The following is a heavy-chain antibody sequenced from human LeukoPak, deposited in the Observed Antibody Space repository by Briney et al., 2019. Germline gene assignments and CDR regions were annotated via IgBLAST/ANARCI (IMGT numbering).Heavy chain of an antibody. CDR2: FYYSRST. J-gene: IGHJ3*01. D-gene: IGHD4-23*01. Sequence: SETLSLTCTVSGGSISGNNWSWIRQLPGKRPEWIGDFYYSRSTNYNPSLKSRVTMSIDTSRNLFSLKLTSVTAADTAVYYCARDRASGGHDAFDVWGQGTMIIVSS. CDR3: ARDRASGGHDAFDV. V-gene: IGHV4-59*01. CDR1: GGSISGNN.